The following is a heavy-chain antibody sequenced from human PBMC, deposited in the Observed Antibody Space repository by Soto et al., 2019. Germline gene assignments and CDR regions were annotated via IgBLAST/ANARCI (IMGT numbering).Heavy chain of an antibody. V-gene: IGHV1-69*06. CDR3: ARIGMRSWDYYYYGMDV. Sequence: QVQLVQSGAEVKKPGSSVKVSCKASGGTFSSYAISWVRQAPGQGLEWMGGIIPIFGTANYAQKFQGRVTITADKSTSTSYMELSSLRSEDTAVYYCARIGMRSWDYYYYGMDVWGQGTTVTVSS. J-gene: IGHJ6*02. CDR1: GGTFSSYA. D-gene: IGHD6-13*01. CDR2: IIPIFGTA.